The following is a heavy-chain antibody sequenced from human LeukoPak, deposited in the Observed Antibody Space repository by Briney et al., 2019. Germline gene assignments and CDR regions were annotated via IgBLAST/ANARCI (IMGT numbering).Heavy chain of an antibody. CDR3: ARDDSSGWYPTGYFDY. Sequence: PSGTLSLTCAVSGGSISSSNWWSWVRPPPGKGLEWIGEIYHSGSTNYSPSLKSRVTISVDKSKNQFSLKLSSVTAADTAVYYCARDDSSGWYPTGYFDYWGQGTLVTVSS. V-gene: IGHV4-4*02. J-gene: IGHJ4*02. D-gene: IGHD6-19*01. CDR2: IYHSGST. CDR1: GGSISSSNW.